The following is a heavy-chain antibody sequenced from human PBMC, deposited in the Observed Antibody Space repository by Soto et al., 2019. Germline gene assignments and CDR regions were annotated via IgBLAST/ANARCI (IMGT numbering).Heavy chain of an antibody. D-gene: IGHD3-3*01. CDR2: ISAYNGNT. J-gene: IGHJ6*02. V-gene: IGHV1-18*04. CDR3: ARDSLYYDLWSGYYKQKDYYYYGRDG. Sequence: ASVKVSCKASGYTFTSYGISWVRQAPGQGLEWMGLISAYNGNTNYAQKLQGRVTITTDTSTITAYMELRSLRSDDTAVYYFARDSLYYDLWSGYYKQKDYYYYGRDGWGQGTTVTVS. CDR1: GYTFTSYG.